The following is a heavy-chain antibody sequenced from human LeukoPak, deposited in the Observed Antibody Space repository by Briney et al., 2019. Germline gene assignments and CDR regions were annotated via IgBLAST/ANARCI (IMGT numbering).Heavy chain of an antibody. J-gene: IGHJ4*02. CDR1: GFTFSSYW. CDR3: AKSAYGYVSRMVYFDY. D-gene: IGHD5-18*01. Sequence: PGGSLRLSCAASGFTFSSYWMHWVRQAPGKGLVWVSRINSDGSSTSYADSVKGRFTISRDNAKHSLYLQMNSLRVEDMALYYCAKSAYGYVSRMVYFDYWGQGTLVTVSS. V-gene: IGHV3-74*01. CDR2: INSDGSST.